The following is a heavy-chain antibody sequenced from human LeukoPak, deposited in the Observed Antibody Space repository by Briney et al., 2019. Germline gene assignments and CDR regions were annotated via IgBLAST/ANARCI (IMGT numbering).Heavy chain of an antibody. CDR3: VAANPTSDY. CDR2: ISYDGSNK. D-gene: IGHD2-15*01. Sequence: PGGSLRLSCAASGFTFSDHAIYWVRQAPGKGLEWVALISYDGSNKYYADSVKGRFTISRDITKNTLYLQMNTLRVEDTAVYYCVAANPTSDYWGQGTLVTVSS. J-gene: IGHJ4*02. CDR1: GFTFSDHA. V-gene: IGHV3-30-3*01.